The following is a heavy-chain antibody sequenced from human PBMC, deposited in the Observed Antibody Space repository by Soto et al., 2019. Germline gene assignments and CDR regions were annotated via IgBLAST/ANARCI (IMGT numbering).Heavy chain of an antibody. V-gene: IGHV3-21*01. CDR2: ISSSSSYI. Sequence: PGGSLRLSCAASGFTFSSYSMNWVRQAPGKGLEWVSSISSSSSYIYYADSVKGRFTISRDNAKNSLYLQMNSLRAEDTAVYYCAAGRDSGYYDYWGQGTLVTVSS. CDR3: AAGRDSGYYDY. CDR1: GFTFSSYS. D-gene: IGHD3-22*01. J-gene: IGHJ4*02.